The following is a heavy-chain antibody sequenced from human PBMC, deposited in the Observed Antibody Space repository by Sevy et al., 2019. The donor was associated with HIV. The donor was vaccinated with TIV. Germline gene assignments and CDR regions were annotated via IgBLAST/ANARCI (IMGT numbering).Heavy chain of an antibody. D-gene: IGHD2-8*01. CDR1: GFTFSSYG. J-gene: IGHJ4*02. V-gene: IGHV3-30*03. CDR3: ARVAVSYCTNDCYHRFDY. CDR2: ISYDGTYK. Sequence: GGSLRLSCAASGFTFSSYGMHWVRQAPGKGLEWVAVISYDGTYKYYADSVKGRFTISRDNSKNTLYLQMNSLRGNDSAVYYCARVAVSYCTNDCYHRFDYWGPGALVTVSS.